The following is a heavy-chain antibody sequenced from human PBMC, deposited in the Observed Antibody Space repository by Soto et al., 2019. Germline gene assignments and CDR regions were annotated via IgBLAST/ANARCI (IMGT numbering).Heavy chain of an antibody. D-gene: IGHD6-6*01. CDR1: GGTFSSYA. CDR2: IIPIFGTA. CDR3: ARRHTGDSSSWWNGMDV. V-gene: IGHV1-69*12. J-gene: IGHJ6*02. Sequence: QVQLVQSGAEVKKPGSSVKVSCKASGGTFSSYAISWVRQAPGQGLEWMGGIIPIFGTANYAQKFQGRVTITAGEPTSTAYMELSSLRSEDTAVYYCARRHTGDSSSWWNGMDVWGQGTTVTVSS.